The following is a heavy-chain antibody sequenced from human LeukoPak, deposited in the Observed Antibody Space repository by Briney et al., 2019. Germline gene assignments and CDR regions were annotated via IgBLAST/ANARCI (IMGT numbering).Heavy chain of an antibody. Sequence: GGSLRLSCAASGFTFSSYAMHWVRQAPGKGLEWVAVISYDGSNKYCADSVKGRFTISRDNSKNTLYLQMNSLRAEDTAVYYCARLAAAGNYYYYGMDVWGQGTTVTVSS. D-gene: IGHD6-13*01. CDR3: ARLAAAGNYYYYGMDV. V-gene: IGHV3-30-3*01. CDR1: GFTFSSYA. CDR2: ISYDGSNK. J-gene: IGHJ6*02.